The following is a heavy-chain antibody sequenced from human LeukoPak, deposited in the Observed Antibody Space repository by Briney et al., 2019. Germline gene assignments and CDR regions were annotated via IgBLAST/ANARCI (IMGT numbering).Heavy chain of an antibody. D-gene: IGHD3-10*01. Sequence: PSETLSLTCTVSVGSISSSSYYWGWIRQPPGKGLEWIGSIYYGGSTVYNPSLKSRVTISVDTSQNQFSLRLSSVNAADTDVYYCAREWFGEILCYYHGMDVWGQGTTVTVSS. V-gene: IGHV4-39*02. CDR2: IYYGGST. CDR1: VGSISSSSYY. CDR3: AREWFGEILCYYHGMDV. J-gene: IGHJ6*01.